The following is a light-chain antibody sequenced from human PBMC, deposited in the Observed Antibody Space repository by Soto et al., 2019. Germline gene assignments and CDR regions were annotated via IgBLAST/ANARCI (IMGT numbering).Light chain of an antibody. V-gene: IGLV2-11*01. CDR3: CSYAGSYTFPYV. CDR2: DVS. CDR1: SSDVGGYNY. J-gene: IGLJ1*01. Sequence: QSVLPQPRSGSGSPGQSVTISCTGTSSDVGGYNYVSWYQQHPGKAPKLMIYDVSKRPSGVPDRCSGSKSGNTASLTISGLQAEDEADYYCCSYAGSYTFPYVFGTGTKVTVL.